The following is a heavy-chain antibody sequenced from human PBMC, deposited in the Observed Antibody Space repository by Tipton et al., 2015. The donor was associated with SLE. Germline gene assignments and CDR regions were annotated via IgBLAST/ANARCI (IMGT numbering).Heavy chain of an antibody. V-gene: IGHV4-59*08. Sequence: TLSLTCSVSGGAISGYYWTWIRQSPGKALEWIGYFSYSGSPNYNPSLKSRVTISVDTSKNQFSLKLTSVTAADTAVYYCARHEAYSGSSPFDIWGHGTMVTVSS. D-gene: IGHD1-26*01. CDR1: GGAISGYY. CDR3: ARHEAYSGSSPFDI. CDR2: FSYSGSP. J-gene: IGHJ3*02.